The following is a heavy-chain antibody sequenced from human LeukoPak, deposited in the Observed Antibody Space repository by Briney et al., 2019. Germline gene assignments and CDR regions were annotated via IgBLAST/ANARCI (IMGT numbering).Heavy chain of an antibody. CDR3: ARDEGSIYCSSTSCYTAVY. J-gene: IGHJ4*02. CDR2: IIPIFGTA. Sequence: VASVKVSCKASGGTFSSYAISWVRQAPGQGLKWMGGIIPIFGTANYAQKFQGRVTITADESTSTAYMELSSLRSEDTAVYYCARDEGSIYCSSTSCYTAVYWGQGTLVTVSS. CDR1: GGTFSSYA. D-gene: IGHD2-2*02. V-gene: IGHV1-69*13.